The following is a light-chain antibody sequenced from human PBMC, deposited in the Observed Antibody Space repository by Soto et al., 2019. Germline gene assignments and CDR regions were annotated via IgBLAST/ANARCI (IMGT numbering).Light chain of an antibody. V-gene: IGLV2-14*01. CDR2: EVS. CDR1: SSDVGGYKF. Sequence: QSALTQPASVSGSPGQSITISCTGTSSDVGGYKFVSWYQQHPGKAPKLMIYEVSNRPSGVSSRFPGSKSGNTASLTISGLQADDEADYYCASYTISTTLYVFGTGTKLTVL. J-gene: IGLJ1*01. CDR3: ASYTISTTLYV.